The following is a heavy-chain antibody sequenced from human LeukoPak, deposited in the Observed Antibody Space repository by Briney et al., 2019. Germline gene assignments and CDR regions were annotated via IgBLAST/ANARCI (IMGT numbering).Heavy chain of an antibody. CDR3: ARESGGNSGGRGWFDP. V-gene: IGHV4-38-2*02. Sequence: SETLSLTCTVSGYSISSDYYWGWIRPPPGKGLEWVGSIDHSGSTYYNQSLKSRVAISADTSKNQFSLKLSSVTAADTAVYYCARESGGNSGGRGWFDPWGQGTLVTVSS. CDR1: GYSISSDYY. CDR2: IDHSGST. J-gene: IGHJ5*02. D-gene: IGHD4-23*01.